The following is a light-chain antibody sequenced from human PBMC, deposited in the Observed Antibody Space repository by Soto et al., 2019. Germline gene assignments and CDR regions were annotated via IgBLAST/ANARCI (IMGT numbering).Light chain of an antibody. J-gene: IGKJ2*01. Sequence: AIRMTQSPSSLSASTGDRVTITCRASQGIGSYLAWYQQKPGKAPKLLIYAASTLQSGVPSRFSGSGSGTDFTLTISCLQSEDFATYYCQQYYSYPYTFGQGTKLEIK. CDR1: QGIGSY. CDR2: AAS. V-gene: IGKV1-8*01. CDR3: QQYYSYPYT.